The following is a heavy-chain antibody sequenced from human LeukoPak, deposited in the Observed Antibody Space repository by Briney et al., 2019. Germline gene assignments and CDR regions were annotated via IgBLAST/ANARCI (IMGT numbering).Heavy chain of an antibody. D-gene: IGHD3-10*01. CDR1: GGSISSGSHY. CDR2: IYYSGST. CDR3: ARAPYGSGSYYNDANWFDP. Sequence: SQTLSLTYTVSGGSISSGSHYWSWIRQHPGEGLKCLGYIYYSGSTYYNPSLRSRVNISVDTSKNQFSLKLNSVTAADTAVYYCARAPYGSGSYYNDANWFDPWGQGTLVTVSS. J-gene: IGHJ5*02. V-gene: IGHV4-31*03.